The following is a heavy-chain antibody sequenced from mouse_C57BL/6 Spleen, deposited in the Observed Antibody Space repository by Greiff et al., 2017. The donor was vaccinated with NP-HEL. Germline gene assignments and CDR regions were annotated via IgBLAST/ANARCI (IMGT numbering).Heavy chain of an antibody. Sequence: VQLQQSGPVLVKPGASVKMSCKASGYTFTDYYMNWVKQSHGKSLEWIGVINPYNGGTSYNQKFKGKATLTVDKSSSTAYMELNSLTSEDSAVYYCARRGDYDDYWGQGTTLTVSS. V-gene: IGHV1-19*01. CDR2: INPYNGGT. J-gene: IGHJ2*01. D-gene: IGHD2-4*01. CDR3: ARRGDYDDY. CDR1: GYTFTDYY.